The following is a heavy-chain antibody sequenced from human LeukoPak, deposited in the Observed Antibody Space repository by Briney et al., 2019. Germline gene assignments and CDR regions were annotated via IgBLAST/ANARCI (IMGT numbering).Heavy chain of an antibody. D-gene: IGHD5-12*01. CDR3: AAAPYPRSIRAYYCGMDV. CDR2: MVVCSGNT. Sequence: SVNLSCKASGFTFTSSAVQTVREAGGPRREWLGGMVVCSGNTNYAQKFQERVTITRDMSTSTAYMELSSLRSEDTAVYYCAAAPYPRSIRAYYCGMDVWGQGTTVTVSS. CDR1: GFTFTSSA. V-gene: IGHV1-58*01. J-gene: IGHJ6*02.